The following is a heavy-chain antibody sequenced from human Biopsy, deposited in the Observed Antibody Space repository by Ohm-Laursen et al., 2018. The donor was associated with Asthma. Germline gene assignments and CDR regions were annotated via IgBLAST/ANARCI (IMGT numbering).Heavy chain of an antibody. CDR3: ARQSGQDYGDSSGFDI. CDR2: VASDGHNK. D-gene: IGHD3-22*01. Sequence: SLRLSCSASGFVFSQCGMHWVRQGPGKGLAWVALVASDGHNKYYEDSVKRRFTITRDNSRNRLYLQINRLTVEDSAVYFCARQSGQDYGDSSGFDIWGQGTKVAVSS. CDR1: GFVFSQCG. V-gene: IGHV3-30*03. J-gene: IGHJ3*02.